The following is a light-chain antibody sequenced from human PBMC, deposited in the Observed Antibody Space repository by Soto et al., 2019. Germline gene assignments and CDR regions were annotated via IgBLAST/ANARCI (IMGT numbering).Light chain of an antibody. V-gene: IGKV1-5*03. CDR3: QQYDTHCT. J-gene: IGKJ1*01. CDR1: QSISSW. Sequence: DIQLTQSPSTLSASVGDRVTITCRASQSISSWLAWYQQQPGKAPKLLIYKASILESGVPSRFSGSGLSIEFTLTISSLQPADFATYLRQQYDTHCTFRQGTKVEIK. CDR2: KAS.